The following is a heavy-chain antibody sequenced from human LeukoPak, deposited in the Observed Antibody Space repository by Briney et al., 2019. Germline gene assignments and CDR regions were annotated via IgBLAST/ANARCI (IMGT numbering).Heavy chain of an antibody. Sequence: SETLSLTCTVSGGSISSGGYYWSWVRQHPGKGLEWIGYIYYGGGTYYNPSLKSRVTISVDTSKNQFSLKLSSVTAADTAVYYCARASVPGHFDYWGQGTLVTVSS. CDR2: IYYGGGT. J-gene: IGHJ4*02. CDR1: GGSISSGGYY. V-gene: IGHV4-31*03. CDR3: ARASVPGHFDY. D-gene: IGHD5/OR15-5a*01.